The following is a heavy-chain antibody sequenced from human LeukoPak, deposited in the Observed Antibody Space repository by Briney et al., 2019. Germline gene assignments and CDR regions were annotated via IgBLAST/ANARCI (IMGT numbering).Heavy chain of an antibody. V-gene: IGHV3-9*01. J-gene: IGHJ4*02. Sequence: GGSLRLSCAASGFTFDDYAMHWVRQAPGKGLEWVSGISWNSGSIGYADSVKGRFTISRDNAKNSLYLQMNSLRAEDTALYYCAKIDSPGLGYCSSTSCYTGIFDYWGQGTLVTVSS. CDR1: GFTFDDYA. CDR2: ISWNSGSI. CDR3: AKIDSPGLGYCSSTSCYTGIFDY. D-gene: IGHD2-2*02.